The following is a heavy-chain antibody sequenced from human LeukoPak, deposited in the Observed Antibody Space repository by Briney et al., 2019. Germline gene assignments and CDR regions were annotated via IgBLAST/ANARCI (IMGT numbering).Heavy chain of an antibody. CDR2: IYPGDSDI. Sequence: GESLKISCKGSGYTFSRYWIGWVRQMPGKGLEWMGIIYPGDSDIRYSPSFQGQVTLSVDKSISTAYLQWSSLKASDTAMYYCARLKPYYYYMDVWGKGTTVTVSS. CDR3: ARLKPYYYYMDV. J-gene: IGHJ6*03. V-gene: IGHV5-51*01. CDR1: GYTFSRYW.